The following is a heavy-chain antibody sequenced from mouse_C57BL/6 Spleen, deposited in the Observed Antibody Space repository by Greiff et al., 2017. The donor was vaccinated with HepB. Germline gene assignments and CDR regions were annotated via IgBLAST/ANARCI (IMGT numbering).Heavy chain of an antibody. D-gene: IGHD1-1*01. CDR3: ARHADYYGSRGNYFDY. J-gene: IGHJ2*01. CDR1: GYTFTEYT. Sequence: VKLMESGAELVKPGASVKLSCKASGYTFTEYTIHWVKQRSGQGLEWIGWFYPGSGSIKYNEKFKDKATLTADKSSSTVYMELSRLTSEDSAVYFCARHADYYGSRGNYFDYWGQGTTLTVSS. CDR2: FYPGSGSI. V-gene: IGHV1-62-2*01.